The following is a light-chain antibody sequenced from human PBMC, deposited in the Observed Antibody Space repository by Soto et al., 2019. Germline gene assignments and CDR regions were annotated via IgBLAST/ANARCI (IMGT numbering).Light chain of an antibody. Sequence: SYELTQPSSVSVSPGQTARITCSGGVLTKKCARWFQREPGQAPVVVTYQDSERPSGIPERFSGSSSGTTVTLTISGARVEDEDAFYCYSAHDNNLVFGGGTQLTVL. CDR1: VLTKKC. V-gene: IGLV3-27*01. CDR3: YSAHDNNLV. J-gene: IGLJ3*02. CDR2: QDS.